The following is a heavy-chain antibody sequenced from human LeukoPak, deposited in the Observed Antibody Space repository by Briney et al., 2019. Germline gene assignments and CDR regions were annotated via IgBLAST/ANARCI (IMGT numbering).Heavy chain of an antibody. D-gene: IGHD4-23*01. CDR3: ATVPYGGILPFDY. V-gene: IGHV1-24*01. J-gene: IGHJ4*02. CDR2: FDPEDGET. CDR1: GYTLTELS. Sequence: ASVKVSCKVSGYTLTELSMRWVRQAPGKGLEWMGGFDPEDGETIYAQKFQGRVTMTEDTSTDTAYMELSSLRSEDTAVYYCATVPYGGILPFDYWGQGTLVTVSS.